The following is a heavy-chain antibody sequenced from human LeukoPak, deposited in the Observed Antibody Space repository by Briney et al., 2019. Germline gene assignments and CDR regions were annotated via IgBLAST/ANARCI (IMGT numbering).Heavy chain of an antibody. V-gene: IGHV3-23*01. J-gene: IGHJ4*02. CDR1: GFTFSSYG. CDR2: ISPSGGIT. Sequence: GGSLRLSCAASGFTFSSYGMSWVRQAPGKGLEWVSGISPSGGITYYTDSVRGRFTISRDNSKNTVSLQMNSLRAEDTAAYYCARSTYDYVWGSYRWGYYFDYWGQGTLVTVSS. CDR3: ARSTYDYVWGSYRWGYYFDY. D-gene: IGHD3-16*02.